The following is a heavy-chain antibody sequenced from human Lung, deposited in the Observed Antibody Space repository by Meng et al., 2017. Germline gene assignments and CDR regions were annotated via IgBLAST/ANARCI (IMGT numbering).Heavy chain of an antibody. CDR3: TRDHSTADVTVWWFDP. Sequence: QVQRVQSGAEGKNPGASVKVSCKASGDTFTRHWMHWVRQAPGQGLEWMGIINPSDGYTMYEQKFQDRITITGDTSTGTVYMELSGLRSEDTAVYYCTRDHSTADVTVWWFDPWGQGTLVTVSS. CDR1: GDTFTRHW. CDR2: INPSDGYT. V-gene: IGHV1-46*01. J-gene: IGHJ5*02. D-gene: IGHD4-17*01.